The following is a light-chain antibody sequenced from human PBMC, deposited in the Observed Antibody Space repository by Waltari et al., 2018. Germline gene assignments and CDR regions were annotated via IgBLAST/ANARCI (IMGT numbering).Light chain of an antibody. CDR2: EVS. Sequence: QSALTQPASVSGSPGQSITISCTGTSSDVGGYNYVSWYQQHPGKAPKLMSYEVSNRPSGVSNRFSGSKSGNTASLTITGLQAEDEADYYCSSYTSSSTLVFGGGTKLTVL. V-gene: IGLV2-14*01. CDR1: SSDVGGYNY. J-gene: IGLJ2*01. CDR3: SSYTSSSTLV.